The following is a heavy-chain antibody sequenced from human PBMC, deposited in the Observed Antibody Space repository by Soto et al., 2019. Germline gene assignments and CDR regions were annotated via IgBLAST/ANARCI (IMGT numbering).Heavy chain of an antibody. CDR3: ASPEYSSSSDHY. J-gene: IGHJ4*02. CDR1: GFTFSSYS. D-gene: IGHD6-6*01. CDR2: ISSSSSYI. V-gene: IGHV3-21*01. Sequence: TGGSLILSCAASGFTFSSYSMNWVRQAPGKGLEWVSSISSSSSYIYYADSVKGRFTISRDNAKNSLYLPMKSLRAEDTAVYYCASPEYSSSSDHYWGQGTLVTVSS.